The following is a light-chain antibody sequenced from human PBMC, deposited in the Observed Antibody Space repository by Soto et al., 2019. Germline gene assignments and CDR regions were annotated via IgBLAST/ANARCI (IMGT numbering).Light chain of an antibody. V-gene: IGKV3-15*01. J-gene: IGKJ3*01. CDR2: AAS. CDR3: QQYNTWPRT. CDR1: QRVSSH. Sequence: ETVMTQSPVTLSVSPGDTATLSCRASQRVSSHLAWYQQKPGQAPRLLIYAASTRATAIPARFSGSGSGTEFTLSISSLQSEDFAVYYCQQYNTWPRTFGPGTKVDIK.